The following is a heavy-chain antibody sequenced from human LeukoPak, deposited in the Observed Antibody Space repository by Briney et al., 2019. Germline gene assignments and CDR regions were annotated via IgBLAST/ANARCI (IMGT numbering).Heavy chain of an antibody. D-gene: IGHD6-13*01. CDR2: INPSGGST. Sequence: ASVKVSCKASGYTFTSYYMHWVRQAPGQGLEWIGIINPSGGSTSYAQKFQGRVTVTRDTSTSTVYMELSSLRSEDTAVYYCARAGGIAADPSRYWGQGTLVTVSS. V-gene: IGHV1-46*01. J-gene: IGHJ4*02. CDR1: GYTFTSYY. CDR3: ARAGGIAADPSRY.